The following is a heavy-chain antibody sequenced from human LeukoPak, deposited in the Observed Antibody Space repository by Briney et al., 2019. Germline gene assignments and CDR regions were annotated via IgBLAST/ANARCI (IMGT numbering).Heavy chain of an antibody. D-gene: IGHD2-15*01. CDR1: GFTFSNAW. Sequence: GGSLRLSCAASGFTFSNAWMSWVRQAPGKGLEWVGRIKSKTDGGTTDHAAPVKGRFTISRDDSKNTLYLQMNSLKTEDTAVYYCTTAPGVVVVAATHYYYGMDVWGKGTTVTVSS. CDR3: TTAPGVVVVAATHYYYGMDV. CDR2: IKSKTDGGTT. V-gene: IGHV3-15*01. J-gene: IGHJ6*04.